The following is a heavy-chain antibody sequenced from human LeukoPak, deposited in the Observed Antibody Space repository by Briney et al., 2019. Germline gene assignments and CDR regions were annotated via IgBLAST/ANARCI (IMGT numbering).Heavy chain of an antibody. D-gene: IGHD3-9*01. CDR2: ISGSGGST. CDR3: ARGARDILTGYYIDY. CDR1: GFTFSSYA. J-gene: IGHJ4*02. V-gene: IGHV3-23*01. Sequence: PGGSLRLSCAASGFTFSSYAMSWVRQAPGKGLEWVSAISGSGGSTYYADSVKGRFTISRDNSKNTLYLQMNSLRAEDTAVYYCARGARDILTGYYIDYWGQGTLVTVSS.